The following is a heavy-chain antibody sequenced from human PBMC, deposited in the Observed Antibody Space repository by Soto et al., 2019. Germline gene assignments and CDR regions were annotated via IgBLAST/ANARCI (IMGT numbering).Heavy chain of an antibody. D-gene: IGHD1-26*01. V-gene: IGHV1-46*01. CDR1: GYTFTSFF. J-gene: IGHJ3*02. CDR2: LNPSGGGST. CDR3: ARGGWEPDDAFDI. Sequence: GASVKVSCKASGYTFTSFFMHWVRQAPGQGLEWMGILNPSGGGSTTYAQKFQGRVTMTRDTSTSTVYMELSSLRSDDTAVYFCARGGWEPDDAFDIWGQGTMVTVSS.